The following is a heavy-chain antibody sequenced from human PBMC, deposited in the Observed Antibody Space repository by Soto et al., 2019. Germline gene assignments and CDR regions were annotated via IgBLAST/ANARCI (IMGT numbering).Heavy chain of an antibody. CDR1: KFTFSTYE. J-gene: IGHJ4*02. CDR2: ISTSGSTV. D-gene: IGHD2-2*01. Sequence: GGSLRLSCAASKFTFSTYEMNWVRQAPGKGLEWVSYISTSGSTVYYADSVKGRFTISRDNTRNSLYLQMNSLRDEDTALYYCVRYCSTTLCNGVATRTFDYWGQGTLVTVSS. V-gene: IGHV3-48*03. CDR3: VRYCSTTLCNGVATRTFDY.